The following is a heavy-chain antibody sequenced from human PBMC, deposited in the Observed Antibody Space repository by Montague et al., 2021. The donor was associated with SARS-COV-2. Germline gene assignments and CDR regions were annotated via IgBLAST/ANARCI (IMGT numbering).Heavy chain of an antibody. D-gene: IGHD4-17*01. Sequence: SLRLSCAASGFTFSSYVMSWVRQAPRKGLEWVSAIRGSGGSTYYADSVKGRFTISRDNSKNTLYLQMHSLRAEDTAVYYCAKGEVAYDYGDYFDYWGQGTLVTVSS. CDR2: IRGSGGST. CDR3: AKGEVAYDYGDYFDY. J-gene: IGHJ4*02. CDR1: GFTFSSYV. V-gene: IGHV3-23*01.